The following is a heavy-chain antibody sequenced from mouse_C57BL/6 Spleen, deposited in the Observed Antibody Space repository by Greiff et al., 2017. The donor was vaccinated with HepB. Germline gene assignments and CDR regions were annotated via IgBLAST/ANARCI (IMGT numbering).Heavy chain of an antibody. J-gene: IGHJ1*03. CDR2: INPSSGYT. CDR1: GYTFTSYT. D-gene: IGHD2-4*01. CDR3: ARAVYYDYDGWYFDV. V-gene: IGHV1-4*01. Sequence: VQLQQSGAELARPGASVKMSCKASGYTFTSYTMHWVKQRPGQGLEWIGYINPSSGYTKYNQKFKDKATVTADKSSSTAYMQLSSLTSEDSAVYYCARAVYYDYDGWYFDVWGTGTTVTVSS.